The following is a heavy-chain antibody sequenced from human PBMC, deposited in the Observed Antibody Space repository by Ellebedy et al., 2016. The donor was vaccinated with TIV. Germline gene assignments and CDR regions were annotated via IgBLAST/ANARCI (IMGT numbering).Heavy chain of an antibody. CDR2: ISYDGSNK. D-gene: IGHD1-26*01. V-gene: IGHV3-30*03. CDR1: GFTFSSYG. CDR3: ARDNVGATRGDYYYGMDV. Sequence: GESLKISCAASGFTFSSYGMHWVRQAPGKGLEWVAVISYDGSNKYYADSVKGRFTISRDNSKNTLYLQMNSLRAEDTAVYYCARDNVGATRGDYYYGMDVWGQGTTVTVSS. J-gene: IGHJ6*02.